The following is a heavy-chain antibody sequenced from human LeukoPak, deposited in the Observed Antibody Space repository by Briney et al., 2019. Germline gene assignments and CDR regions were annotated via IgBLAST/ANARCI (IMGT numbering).Heavy chain of an antibody. CDR1: GFTFSNYA. J-gene: IGHJ4*02. CDR3: VRATWDY. CDR2: ISGSGDST. Sequence: PGGSLRLSCAASGFTFSNYAMSWVRQAPGKGLEWVSDISGSGDSTNYADSVRGRFTISRDNSKNTLFLQMNSLRPEDTAVYYCVRATWDYWGQGTLVTVSS. V-gene: IGHV3-23*01.